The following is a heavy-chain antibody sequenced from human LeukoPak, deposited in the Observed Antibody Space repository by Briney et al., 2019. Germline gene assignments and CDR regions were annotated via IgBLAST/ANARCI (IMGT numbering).Heavy chain of an antibody. Sequence: SQTLSLTCAISGDSVSSESATWNWIRQSPSRGLEWLRRTYYRSDWYSDYAVSVKSRITINPDTSKNQFSLHLNSLTPEDTAVYYCAREHQAQLGRSYYYYGVDVWGQGTTVTVSS. J-gene: IGHJ6*02. CDR1: GDSVSSESAT. CDR2: TYYRSDWYS. V-gene: IGHV6-1*01. D-gene: IGHD1-1*01. CDR3: AREHQAQLGRSYYYYGVDV.